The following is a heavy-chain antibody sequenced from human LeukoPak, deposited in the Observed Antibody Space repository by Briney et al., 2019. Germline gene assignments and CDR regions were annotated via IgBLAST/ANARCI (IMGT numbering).Heavy chain of an antibody. CDR3: ARDNGGGGPFDY. V-gene: IGHV3-21*01. Sequence: GGSLRLSCAVSGFTFSSYSMNWVRQAPGKGLEWLSSISSSSSYIYYADSVKGRFTISRDNSKNSLYLQMNRLRAEDTAVYYCARDNGGGGPFDYGGQGTLVTVSS. CDR2: ISSSSSYI. D-gene: IGHD2-15*01. CDR1: GFTFSSYS. J-gene: IGHJ4*02.